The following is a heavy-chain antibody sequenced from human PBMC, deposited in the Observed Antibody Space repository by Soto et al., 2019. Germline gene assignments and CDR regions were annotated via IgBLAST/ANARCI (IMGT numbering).Heavy chain of an antibody. CDR3: ARGMESFDFWSGYPIFSYYGMDV. Sequence: GASVKVSCKASGYTFTGYYMHWVRQAPGQGLEWMGWINPNSGGTNYAQKFQGWVTMTRDTSISTAYMELSRLRSDDTAVYYCARGMESFDFWSGYPIFSYYGMDVWGQGTTVTVSS. D-gene: IGHD3-3*01. J-gene: IGHJ6*02. CDR1: GYTFTGYY. CDR2: INPNSGGT. V-gene: IGHV1-2*04.